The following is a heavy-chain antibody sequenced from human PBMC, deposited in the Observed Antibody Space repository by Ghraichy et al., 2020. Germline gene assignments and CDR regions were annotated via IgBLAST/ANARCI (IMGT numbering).Heavy chain of an antibody. V-gene: IGHV3-48*02. Sequence: GGSLRLSCVGSGFTFSSYNMYWVRQSPGKGLEWVAYISYRSRSIFYAASVKGRFTISRDNAKNSLSLQMNSLRDEVTAVYYCARASTVVRFYYYGGLDVWGQGTTVIGS. CDR1: GFTFSSYN. CDR2: ISYRSRSI. CDR3: ARASTVVRFYYYGGLDV. D-gene: IGHD4-23*01. J-gene: IGHJ6*02.